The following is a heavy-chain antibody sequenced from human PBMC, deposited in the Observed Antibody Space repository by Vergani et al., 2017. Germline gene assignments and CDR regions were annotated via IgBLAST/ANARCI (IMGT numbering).Heavy chain of an antibody. J-gene: IGHJ5*02. D-gene: IGHD1-14*01. Sequence: QVQLVESGGGVVQPGRSLRLSCAASGFTFSSYGMHWVRQAPGKGLEWVAVIWYDGSNKYYADSVKGRFTISRDNSKNTLYLQMNSLRAEDTAVYYCARGENPSCWFDPWGQGTLVTVSS. V-gene: IGHV3-33*01. CDR1: GFTFSSYG. CDR2: IWYDGSNK. CDR3: ARGENPSCWFDP.